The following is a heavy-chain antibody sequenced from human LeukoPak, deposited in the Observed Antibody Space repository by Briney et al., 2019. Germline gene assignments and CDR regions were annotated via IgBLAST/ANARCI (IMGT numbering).Heavy chain of an antibody. Sequence: GGSLRLSCAASGFTFSDYYMSWIRQAPGKGLEWVSYISSSGSSISYADSVKGRFTISRDNAKNSLYLQMNSLRAEDTAVYYCAKGGNSLFEYNWFDPWGQGTLVTVSS. CDR1: GFTFSDYY. J-gene: IGHJ5*02. V-gene: IGHV3-11*04. CDR2: ISSSGSSI. CDR3: AKGGNSLFEYNWFDP. D-gene: IGHD4-23*01.